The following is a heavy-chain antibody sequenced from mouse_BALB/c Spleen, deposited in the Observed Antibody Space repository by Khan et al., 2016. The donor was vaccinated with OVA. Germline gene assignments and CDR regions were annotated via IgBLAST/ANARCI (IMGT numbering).Heavy chain of an antibody. V-gene: IGHV9-3-1*01. D-gene: IGHD2-10*01. CDR1: GYTFTHYG. CDR2: INTYTGEP. CDR3: ARPPYFSYVMVY. Sequence: QIQLVQSGPELKKPGETVKISCKASGYTFTHYGMNWVKQAPGKGLKWMGWINTYTGEPTYADDFKGRFAFSLETSASPAYLQINNLKNEDPATYFCARPPYFSYVMVYWGQGTSVTVSS. J-gene: IGHJ4*01.